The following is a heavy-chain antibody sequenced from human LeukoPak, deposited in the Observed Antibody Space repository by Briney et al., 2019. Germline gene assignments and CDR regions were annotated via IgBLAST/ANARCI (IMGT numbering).Heavy chain of an antibody. V-gene: IGHV3-48*03. J-gene: IGHJ4*02. CDR3: ARIHNLGILAHFDY. D-gene: IGHD1-1*01. CDR2: INSVGSTL. CDR1: GFTFSSYE. Sequence: GGSLRLSCAASGFTFSSYEMNWVRQAPGKGLEWVSYINSVGSTLYYADSVKGRFTISRDNAKNSLYLQMNSLRAEDTAVYYCARIHNLGILAHFDYWGQGTLVTVSS.